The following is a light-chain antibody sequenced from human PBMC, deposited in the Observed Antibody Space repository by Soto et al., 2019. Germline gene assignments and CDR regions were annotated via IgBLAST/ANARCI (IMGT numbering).Light chain of an antibody. J-gene: IGKJ1*01. CDR2: KAS. Sequence: DIQMTQSPSTLSGSVGDRVTITCRASQTISSWLAWYQQKPGKAPKLLIYKASTLKSGVPSRVSGSGSGTEFTLTISSLQPDDFATYYCHHYNSYSEAFGQGTKVELK. CDR3: HHYNSYSEA. V-gene: IGKV1-5*03. CDR1: QTISSW.